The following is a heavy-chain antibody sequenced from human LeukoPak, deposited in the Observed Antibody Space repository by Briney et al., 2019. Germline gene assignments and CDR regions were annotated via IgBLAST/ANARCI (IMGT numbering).Heavy chain of an antibody. CDR1: GFIFSDYA. Sequence: PGGSLRLSCVVSGFIFSDYAMTWVRQAPGKGLEWVSLICSSGGSTYYADSVKGRFTISRDNFNHTLSLQMNSLRVEDTAIYYCVKDIQLSNWGLGTLVTVSS. CDR3: VKDIQLSN. CDR2: ICSSGGST. V-gene: IGHV3-23*01. D-gene: IGHD5-24*01. J-gene: IGHJ3*01.